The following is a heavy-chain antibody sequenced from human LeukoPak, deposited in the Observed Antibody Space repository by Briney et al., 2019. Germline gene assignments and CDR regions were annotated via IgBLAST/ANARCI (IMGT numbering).Heavy chain of an antibody. CDR3: ASLSRLLWFGEFQDAFDI. V-gene: IGHV4-34*01. Sequence: PSETLSLTCAVYGGSFSGYYWSWIRQPPGKGLEWIGEINHSGSTNYNPSPKSRVTISVDTSKNQFSLKLSSVTAADTAVYYCASLSRLLWFGEFQDAFDIWGQGTMVTVSS. D-gene: IGHD3-10*01. J-gene: IGHJ3*02. CDR1: GGSFSGYY. CDR2: INHSGST.